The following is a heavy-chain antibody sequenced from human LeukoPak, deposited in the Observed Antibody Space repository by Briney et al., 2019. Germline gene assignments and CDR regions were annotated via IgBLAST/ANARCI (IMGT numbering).Heavy chain of an antibody. CDR3: AKGAQAILYYYYGMDV. J-gene: IGHJ6*02. CDR2: INSDGSST. CDR1: GFTFSRYW. V-gene: IGHV3-74*01. Sequence: GGSLRLSCAASGFTFSRYWMNWVRQAPGKGLVWVSRINSDGSSTNYTDSVKGRFTISRDNAKNTLYLQMNSLRAEDTAVYYCAKGAQAILYYYYGMDVWGQGTTVTVSS.